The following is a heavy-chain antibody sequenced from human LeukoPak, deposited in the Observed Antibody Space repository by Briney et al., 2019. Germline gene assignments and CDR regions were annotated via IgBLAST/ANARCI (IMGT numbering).Heavy chain of an antibody. CDR2: ISYDGSNK. D-gene: IGHD3-22*01. V-gene: IGHV3-30-3*01. CDR3: AREGSYYYDSSGFGLGFLECYFDY. Sequence: GGSLRLSCAASGFTFSSYAMHWVRQAPGKGLEWVAVISYDGSNKYYADSVKGRFTIPRDNSKNTLYLQMNSLRAEDTAVYYCAREGSYYYDSSGFGLGFLECYFDYWGQGTLVTVSS. CDR1: GFTFSSYA. J-gene: IGHJ4*02.